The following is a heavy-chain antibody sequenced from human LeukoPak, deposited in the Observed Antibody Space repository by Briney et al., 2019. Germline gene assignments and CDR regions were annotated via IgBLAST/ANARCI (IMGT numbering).Heavy chain of an antibody. CDR2: ISAYNGNT. D-gene: IGHD3-3*01. Sequence: ASVKVSCKASGYTFTSYGISWVRQAPGQGLEWMGWISAYNGNTNYAQKLQGRVTMTTDTSTSTAYMELRSLRSDDTAVYYCATTLGYDFWSGLRGFDYWGQGTLVTVSS. V-gene: IGHV1-18*01. CDR3: ATTLGYDFWSGLRGFDY. CDR1: GYTFTSYG. J-gene: IGHJ4*02.